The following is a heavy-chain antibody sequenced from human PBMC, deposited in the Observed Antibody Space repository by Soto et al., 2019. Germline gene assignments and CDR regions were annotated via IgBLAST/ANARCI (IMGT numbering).Heavy chain of an antibody. CDR3: AKGGRQWLVTSDFNY. D-gene: IGHD6-19*01. CDR2: VSHDGRNT. J-gene: IGHJ4*02. V-gene: IGHV3-30*18. CDR1: GFTFSDYA. Sequence: VQLVESGGGVVQPGRSLRLSCAASGFTFSDYAMHWVRQAPGKGLEWVAVVSHDGRNTHYADSVKGRFTISRDSSKNTVSLERTSLSAEDTAFYYCAKGGRQWLVTSDFNYWGQGALVPVSS.